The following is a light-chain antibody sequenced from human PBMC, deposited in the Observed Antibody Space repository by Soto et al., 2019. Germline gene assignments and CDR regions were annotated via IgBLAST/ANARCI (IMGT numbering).Light chain of an antibody. CDR1: QSVSSSY. CDR2: GAS. Sequence: EIVLTQSPGTLSLSPGERATLSCRASQSVSSSYLAWYQQKPGQAPRLLIYGASSRATGIPDRFSGSGSGTDFTLTITSLEPEDFAVYYCQLCGGSPRTFGQGTKVDIK. CDR3: QLCGGSPRT. V-gene: IGKV3-20*01. J-gene: IGKJ1*01.